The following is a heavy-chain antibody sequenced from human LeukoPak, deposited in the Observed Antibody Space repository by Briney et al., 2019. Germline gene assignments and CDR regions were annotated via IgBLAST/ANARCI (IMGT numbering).Heavy chain of an antibody. CDR1: GGSISSYY. V-gene: IGHV4-59*01. Sequence: SETLSRNCTVSGGSISSYYWSWIRQPPGKGLEWIGYIYYSGSTNYNPSLKSRVTISVDTSKNQFSLKLSSVTAADTAVYYCARGRRYCSGGSCYQYYYYGMDVWGQGTTVTVSS. CDR2: IYYSGST. CDR3: ARGRRYCSGGSCYQYYYYGMDV. D-gene: IGHD2-15*01. J-gene: IGHJ6*02.